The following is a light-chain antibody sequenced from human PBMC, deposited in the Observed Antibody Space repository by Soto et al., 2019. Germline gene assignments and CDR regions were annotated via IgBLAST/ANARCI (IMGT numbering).Light chain of an antibody. CDR3: MQPLENFRT. J-gene: IGKJ1*01. CDR2: LGS. V-gene: IGKV2-28*01. CDR1: QSVFSRFRNKNY. Sequence: DIVMTQSPDSLTLSLCERATINCKSSQSVFSRFRNKNYLGWFQQKPGQSPQLLIYLGSNRASGVPDRFSGSGSDTYFTLEISRVEADDVGVYYCMQPLENFRTFGQGTKVDIK.